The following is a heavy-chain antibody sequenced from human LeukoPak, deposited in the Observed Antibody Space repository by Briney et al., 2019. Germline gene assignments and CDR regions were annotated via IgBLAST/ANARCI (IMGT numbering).Heavy chain of an antibody. V-gene: IGHV3-48*04. CDR2: ISSSGSTI. D-gene: IGHD1-7*01. CDR3: ARVPHWELELLPPSFFNYYYYYYMDV. J-gene: IGHJ6*03. CDR1: GFNLTNYN. Sequence: PGGSLRLSCVASGFNLTNYNMNWVRQAPGKGLEWVSYISSSGSTIYYADSVKGRFTISRDNAKNSLYLQMNSLRAEDTAVYYCARVPHWELELLPPSFFNYYYYYYMDVWGKGTTVTVSS.